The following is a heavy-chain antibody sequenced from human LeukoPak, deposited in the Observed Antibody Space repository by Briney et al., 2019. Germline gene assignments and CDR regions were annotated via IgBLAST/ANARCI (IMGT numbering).Heavy chain of an antibody. Sequence: SETLSLTCTVSGGSISSYYWSWIRQPPGKGLEWMGYIYYSGSTNYNPSLKSRVTISVDTSKNQFSLKLSSVTAADTAVYYCARAPVDTAMPNYYGMDVWGQGTTVTVSS. V-gene: IGHV4-59*12. D-gene: IGHD5-18*01. CDR2: IYYSGST. J-gene: IGHJ6*02. CDR1: GGSISSYY. CDR3: ARAPVDTAMPNYYGMDV.